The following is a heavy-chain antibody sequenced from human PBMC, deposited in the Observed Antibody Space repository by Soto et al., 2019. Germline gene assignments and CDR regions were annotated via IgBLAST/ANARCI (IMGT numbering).Heavy chain of an antibody. CDR2: INPSGGST. CDR1: GGTFSSYA. J-gene: IGHJ4*02. V-gene: IGHV1-46*03. D-gene: IGHD6-19*01. Sequence: ASVKVSCKASGGTFSSYAISWVRQAPGQGLEWMGIINPSGGSTSYAQKFQGRVTMTRDTSTSTVYMELSSLRSEDTAVYYCARIAWLDRYYYFDYWGQGTLVTVSS. CDR3: ARIAWLDRYYYFDY.